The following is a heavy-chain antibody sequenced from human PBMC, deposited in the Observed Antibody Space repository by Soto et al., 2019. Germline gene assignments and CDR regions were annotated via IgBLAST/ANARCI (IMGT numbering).Heavy chain of an antibody. Sequence: QVQPVESGGGLVKPGGSLRLSCAASGFTFGDYYMSWIRQAPGKGLEWVSYISGSSVYTNYADSVKGRFTISRDNAKNSLYLQMNSLRAEDTAVYYCARHRRHSSSSNFDYWGQGTLVTVSS. V-gene: IGHV3-11*06. CDR2: ISGSSVYT. CDR3: ARHRRHSSSSNFDY. D-gene: IGHD6-6*01. CDR1: GFTFGDYY. J-gene: IGHJ4*02.